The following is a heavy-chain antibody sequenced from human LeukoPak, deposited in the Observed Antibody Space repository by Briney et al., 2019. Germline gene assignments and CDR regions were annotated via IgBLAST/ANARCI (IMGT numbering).Heavy chain of an antibody. Sequence: PGGSLRLSCAASGFTFSSYAMSWVRQAPGQGLEWMGWISAYNGNTNYAQKLQGRVTMTTDTSTSTAYMELRSLRSDDTAVYYCARDRGVGSYGLSCPDYWGQGTLVTVSS. D-gene: IGHD1-26*01. J-gene: IGHJ4*02. CDR3: ARDRGVGSYGLSCPDY. CDR1: GFTFSSYA. V-gene: IGHV1-18*01. CDR2: ISAYNGNT.